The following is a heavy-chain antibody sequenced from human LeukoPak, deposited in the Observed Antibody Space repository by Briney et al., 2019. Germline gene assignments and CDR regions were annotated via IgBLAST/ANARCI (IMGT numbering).Heavy chain of an antibody. V-gene: IGHV6-1*01. J-gene: IGHJ4*02. CDR1: GDSVGRNGVA. CDR2: TYCRPNCYP. Sequence: SQTLSLTRAISGDSVGRNGVAWNWIRQSPSRGLEWLGRTYCRPNCYPDYALSMKSRITIISDTSNNQFYLHLNSVTPEDTAVYYCTRGQKSAFDYWGQGTLVTVSS. CDR3: TRGQKSAFDY.